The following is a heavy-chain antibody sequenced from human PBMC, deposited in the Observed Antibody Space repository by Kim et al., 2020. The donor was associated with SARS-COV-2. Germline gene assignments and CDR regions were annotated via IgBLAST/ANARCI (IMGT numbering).Heavy chain of an antibody. J-gene: IGHJ5*02. V-gene: IGHV4-39*01. Sequence: SETLYLTCTVSGGSISSSSYYWGWIRQPPGKGLEWIGSIYYSGSTYYNPSLKSRVTISVDTSKNQFSLKLSSVTAADTAVYYCASLRRGAVAGIIGTSNNSFDPWGQGTLVTVSS. CDR3: ASLRRGAVAGIIGTSNNSFDP. D-gene: IGHD6-19*01. CDR2: IYYSGST. CDR1: GGSISSSSYY.